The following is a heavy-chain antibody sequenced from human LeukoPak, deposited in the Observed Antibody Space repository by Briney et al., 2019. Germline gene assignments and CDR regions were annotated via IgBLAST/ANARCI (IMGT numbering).Heavy chain of an antibody. CDR2: ISSSGSTI. V-gene: IGHV3-48*03. J-gene: IGHJ3*02. Sequence: GGSLRLSGAATGFTFSSYEMNWVRQAPGKGLEGVSYISSSGSTIYYADSVKGRFTISRDNAKNSLYLQMNSLRAEDTAVYYCARGVNDAFDIWGQGTMVTVSS. CDR3: ARGVNDAFDI. CDR1: GFTFSSYE.